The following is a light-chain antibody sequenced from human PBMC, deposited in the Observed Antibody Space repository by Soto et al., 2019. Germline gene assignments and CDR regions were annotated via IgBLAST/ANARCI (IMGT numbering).Light chain of an antibody. J-gene: IGKJ3*01. Sequence: EIVLTQSPATLSLYPGERATLSCRASQSVSSYLAWYQQKPGQAPRLLIYDACHRATGIPARFSGSGSGTDFTLTISSLEPEDFAVYCCQQRSNWPLTFAPGTKVDI. CDR2: DAC. V-gene: IGKV3-11*01. CDR3: QQRSNWPLT. CDR1: QSVSSY.